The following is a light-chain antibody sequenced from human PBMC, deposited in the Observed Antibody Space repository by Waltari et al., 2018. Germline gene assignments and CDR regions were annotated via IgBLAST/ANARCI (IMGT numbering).Light chain of an antibody. CDR3: QQSYSTPTWT. Sequence: DIQMTQSPSSLSASVGDRVTITCRESQSISSYLNCYQQKPGKAPKLLNYDASSLQSGVQSRFSGSGSGTDFTLTISSLQPEDFATYYCQQSYSTPTWTFGQGTKVEIK. CDR2: DAS. V-gene: IGKV1-39*01. J-gene: IGKJ1*01. CDR1: QSISSY.